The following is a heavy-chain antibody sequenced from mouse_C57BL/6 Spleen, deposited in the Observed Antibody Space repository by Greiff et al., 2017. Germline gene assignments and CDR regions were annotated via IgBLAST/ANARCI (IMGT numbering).Heavy chain of an antibody. CDR1: GFTFSSYA. D-gene: IGHD1-1*01. V-gene: IGHV5-4*01. J-gene: IGHJ2*01. CDR3: ARDKGPITTVVAYYFDY. CDR2: ISDGGSYT. Sequence: EVKLQESGGGLVKPGGSLKLSCAASGFTFSSYAMSWVRQTPEKRLEWVATISDGGSYTYYPDNVKGRFTISRDNAKNNLYLQMSHLKSEDTAMYYCARDKGPITTVVAYYFDYWGQGTTLTVSS.